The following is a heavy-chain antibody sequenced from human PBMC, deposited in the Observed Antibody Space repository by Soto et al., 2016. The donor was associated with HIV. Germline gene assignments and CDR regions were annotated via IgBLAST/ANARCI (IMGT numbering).Heavy chain of an antibody. CDR3: ATTTAAVTPAHFDH. V-gene: IGHV4-59*13. CDR1: NGSISSYY. D-gene: IGHD6-13*01. Sequence: VQLQESGPGLVKPSETLSLTCAVSNGSISSYYWSWIRQPPGKGLEWIGYLYYNGSANYNPSLRGRVTISVNKSKKQFSLKLTSVTAADTALYFCATTTAAVTPAHFDHWGQGSLVTV. J-gene: IGHJ4*02. CDR2: LYYNGSA.